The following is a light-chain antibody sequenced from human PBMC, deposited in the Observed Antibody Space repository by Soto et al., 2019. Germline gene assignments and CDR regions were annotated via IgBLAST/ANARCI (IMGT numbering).Light chain of an antibody. V-gene: IGKV3-15*01. J-gene: IGKJ1*01. CDR1: ESVSTN. CDR2: GAS. Sequence: EIEMTQSPAPLSLAQGERVTLSCRASESVSTNLAWYQQKAGQAPRLLIYGASTRATGIPARFSGSGPGTEFTLTISSLQSEDFAVYYCQQYSIWRTFGQGTKVDIK. CDR3: QQYSIWRT.